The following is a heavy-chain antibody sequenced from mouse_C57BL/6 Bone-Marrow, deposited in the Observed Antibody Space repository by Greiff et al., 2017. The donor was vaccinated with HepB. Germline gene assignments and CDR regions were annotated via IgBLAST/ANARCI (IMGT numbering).Heavy chain of an antibody. D-gene: IGHD6-5*01. CDR1: GYTFTSYW. J-gene: IGHJ4*01. Sequence: QVQLQQPGAELVKPGASVKLSCKASGYTFTSYWMQWVKQRPGQGLEWIGEIDPSDSYTNYNQKFKGKATLTVDTSSSTAYMQLSSLTSEDSAVYYCARTYEGLWAMDYWGQGTSVTVSS. V-gene: IGHV1-50*01. CDR3: ARTYEGLWAMDY. CDR2: IDPSDSYT.